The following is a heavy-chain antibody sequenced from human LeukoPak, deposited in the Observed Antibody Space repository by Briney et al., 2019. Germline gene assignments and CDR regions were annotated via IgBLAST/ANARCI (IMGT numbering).Heavy chain of an antibody. Sequence: SETLSLTCAVYGGSFSGYYWSWIRQPPGKGLEWIGEINHSGSTNYNPSLKSRVSMSVDTSKNQFSLKLSSVTAADAAVYYCARDLGAFDIWGQGTMVTVSS. CDR2: INHSGST. CDR3: ARDLGAFDI. J-gene: IGHJ3*02. V-gene: IGHV4-34*01. CDR1: GGSFSGYY.